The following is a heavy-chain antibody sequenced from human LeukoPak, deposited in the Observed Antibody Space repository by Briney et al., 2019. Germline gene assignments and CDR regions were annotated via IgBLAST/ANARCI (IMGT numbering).Heavy chain of an antibody. D-gene: IGHD3-3*01. CDR2: VYYNGNT. Sequence: SQTLSLNGTVSGGSISSGGYYWSWIRQHPGKGLEWIGYVYYNGNTYSNPSRKSRVTISVDTSKNQLSLKLSSVTAADTAVYYCARRLEYWGQGTLVTVSS. CDR3: ARRLEY. V-gene: IGHV4-31*03. J-gene: IGHJ4*02. CDR1: GGSISSGGYY.